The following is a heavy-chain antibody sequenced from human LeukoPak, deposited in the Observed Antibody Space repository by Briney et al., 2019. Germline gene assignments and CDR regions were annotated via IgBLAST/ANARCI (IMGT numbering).Heavy chain of an antibody. V-gene: IGHV4-31*03. D-gene: IGHD3-3*01. J-gene: IGHJ5*02. CDR3: TRTSFGEWLPNWFDP. CDR2: IYYSGST. Sequence: SETLSLTCTVSGGSISSGGYYWSWIRQHAGKGLEWIGYIYYSGSTYYNPSLKSRVTISVDTSKNQFSLKLSSVTAADTAVYYCTRTSFGEWLPNWFDPWGQGTLVTVSS. CDR1: GGSISSGGYY.